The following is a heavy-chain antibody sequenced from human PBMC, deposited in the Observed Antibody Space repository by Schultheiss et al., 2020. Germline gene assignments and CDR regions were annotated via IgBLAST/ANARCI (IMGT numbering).Heavy chain of an antibody. CDR2: IYTSGST. Sequence: SETLSLTCTVSGGSISSGSYYWSWIWQPAGKGLEWIGRIYTSGSTNYNPSLKSRVTISVDTSKNQFSLKLSSVTAADTAVYYCARVEHWFDPWGQGTLVTVSS. D-gene: IGHD5-24*01. J-gene: IGHJ5*02. V-gene: IGHV4-61*02. CDR3: ARVEHWFDP. CDR1: GGSISSGSYY.